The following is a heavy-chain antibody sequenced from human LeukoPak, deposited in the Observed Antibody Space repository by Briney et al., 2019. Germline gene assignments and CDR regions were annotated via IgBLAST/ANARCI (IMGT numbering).Heavy chain of an antibody. CDR3: ATDRGWRTSGYYLYYFEY. Sequence: GGSLRLSCAPSGFIFTNYFMSWVRQAPGKGLEWVASIKHDGSEKYYVDSVRGRFTISRDNAMNSLYPQMSSLRAEDTAVYYCATDRGWRTSGYYLYYFEYWGQGTLVTYSS. D-gene: IGHD3-3*01. J-gene: IGHJ4*02. V-gene: IGHV3-7*01. CDR1: GFIFTNYF. CDR2: IKHDGSEK.